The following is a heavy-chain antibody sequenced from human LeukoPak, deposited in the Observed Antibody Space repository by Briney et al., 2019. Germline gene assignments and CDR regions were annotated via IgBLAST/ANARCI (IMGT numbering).Heavy chain of an antibody. CDR3: ARSRLSRPRWFDP. J-gene: IGHJ5*02. D-gene: IGHD6-19*01. V-gene: IGHV4-59*08. Sequence: PSQTLSLTCTVSGGSISSYYWSWIRQPPGKGLEWIGYIYYSGSTNYNPSLKSRVTISVDTSKNQFSLKLSSVTAADTAVYYCARSRLSRPRWFDPWGQGTLVTVSS. CDR2: IYYSGST. CDR1: GGSISSYY.